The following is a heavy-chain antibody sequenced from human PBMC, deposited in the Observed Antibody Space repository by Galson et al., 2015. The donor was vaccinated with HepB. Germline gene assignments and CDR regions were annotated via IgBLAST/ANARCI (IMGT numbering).Heavy chain of an antibody. J-gene: IGHJ6*03. Sequence: SVKVSCKASGYTFTGYYMHWVRQAPGQGLEWMGWINPNSGGTNYAQKFQGRVTMTRDTSISTAYMELSRLRSVDTAVYYCARAGIAAAGRGLYYYYYYMDVWGKGTTVTVSS. CDR3: ARAGIAAAGRGLYYYYYYMDV. CDR2: INPNSGGT. CDR1: GYTFTGYY. D-gene: IGHD6-13*01. V-gene: IGHV1-2*02.